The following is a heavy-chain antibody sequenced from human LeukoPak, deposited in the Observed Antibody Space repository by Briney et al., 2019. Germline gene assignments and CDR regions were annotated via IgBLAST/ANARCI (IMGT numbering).Heavy chain of an antibody. CDR3: ARGERGDILTGYYDY. D-gene: IGHD3-9*01. J-gene: IGHJ4*02. Sequence: GGSLRLSCTASGFTFSSYSMNWVRQAPGKGLEWVSYISSSSSTIYYADSVKGRFTISRDNAKNSLYLQMNSLRAEDTAVYYCARGERGDILTGYYDYWGRGTLVTVSS. CDR1: GFTFSSYS. CDR2: ISSSSSTI. V-gene: IGHV3-48*04.